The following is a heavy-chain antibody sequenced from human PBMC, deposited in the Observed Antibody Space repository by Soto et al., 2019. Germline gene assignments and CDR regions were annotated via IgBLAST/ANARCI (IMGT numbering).Heavy chain of an antibody. CDR3: AKAGNYNDGSGYYYFDH. V-gene: IGHV3-23*01. D-gene: IGHD3-22*01. Sequence: GGSLRLSCEASGFTFTNYAMNWVRQAPGKGLEWVSSVSNRGDSTNYADSVTGRFTISRDNSKSTVSLQMNSLRVEDSAVYYCAKAGNYNDGSGYYYFDHWGQKILVTVSS. CDR2: VSNRGDST. J-gene: IGHJ4*02. CDR1: GFTFTNYA.